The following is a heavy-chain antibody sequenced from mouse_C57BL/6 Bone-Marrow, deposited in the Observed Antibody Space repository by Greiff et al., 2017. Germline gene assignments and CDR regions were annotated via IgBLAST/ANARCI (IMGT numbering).Heavy chain of an antibody. V-gene: IGHV1-55*01. J-gene: IGHJ1*03. CDR2: IYPGSGST. Sequence: VQLQQPGAELVKPGASVKMSCKASGYTFTSYWITWVKQRPGQGLEWIGDIYPGSGSTNYNEKFKSKATLTVDTSSSTAYMQLSSLTSADAAVYAWARDDCGSSYFDVWGTGTTVTVSS. CDR3: ARDDCGSSYFDV. CDR1: GYTFTSYW. D-gene: IGHD1-1*01.